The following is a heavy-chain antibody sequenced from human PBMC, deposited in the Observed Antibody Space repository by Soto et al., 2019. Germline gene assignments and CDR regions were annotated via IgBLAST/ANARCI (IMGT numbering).Heavy chain of an antibody. V-gene: IGHV1-8*01. D-gene: IGHD6-13*01. CDR3: ARGLSSWYAFDI. CDR1: GYTFTSYD. J-gene: IGHJ3*02. Sequence: ASVKVSYKASGYTFTSYDINWVRQATGQGLECMGWMNPNSCNTGYAQKLQGGVTMTRKTSISTAYMELSSLNCEYTAVYYCARGLSSWYAFDIWGQGTMVTVSS. CDR2: MNPNSCNT.